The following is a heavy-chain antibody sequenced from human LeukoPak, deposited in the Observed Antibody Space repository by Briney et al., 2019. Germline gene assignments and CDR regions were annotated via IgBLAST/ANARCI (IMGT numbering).Heavy chain of an antibody. V-gene: IGHV4-34*01. CDR2: INHSGST. D-gene: IGHD6-13*01. CDR1: GGSFSGYY. CDR3: ARRKAETKLFKRTNWFDP. J-gene: IGHJ5*02. Sequence: SETLSLTCAVYGGSFSGYYWSWIRQPPGKGLEWIGEINHSGSTNYNPSLKSRVTISVDTSKNQFSLKLSSVTAADTAVYYCARRKAETKLFKRTNWFDPWGQGTLVTVSS.